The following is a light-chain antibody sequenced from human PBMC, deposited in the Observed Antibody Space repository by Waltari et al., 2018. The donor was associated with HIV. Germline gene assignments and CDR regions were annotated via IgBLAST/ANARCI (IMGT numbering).Light chain of an antibody. CDR2: KDN. CDR3: QSSDTSGTSVI. CDR1: SLSKQY. Sequence: SSDLTQPPSVSVSPGQTATITCSGDSLSKQYTSWYKQRPGQAPVLLISKDNKRPAGIPERFFGSTSVTTVTLAISRVQPDDEADYYCQSSDTSGTSVIFGGGTKLTVL. J-gene: IGLJ2*01. V-gene: IGLV3-25*03.